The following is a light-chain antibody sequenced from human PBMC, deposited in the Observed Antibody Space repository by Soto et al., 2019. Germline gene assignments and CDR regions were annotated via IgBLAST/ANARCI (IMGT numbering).Light chain of an antibody. V-gene: IGKV3-15*01. Sequence: EIVMTQSPATLSLSPGERATLSCRASQSVSSNLVWYLQKPGQAPRLLIYDTSTRATNVPARFSGSGSETEFTLTISGLQSEDFATYYCQQSYSTPLTFGGGTKVEIK. CDR1: QSVSSN. CDR2: DTS. CDR3: QQSYSTPLT. J-gene: IGKJ4*01.